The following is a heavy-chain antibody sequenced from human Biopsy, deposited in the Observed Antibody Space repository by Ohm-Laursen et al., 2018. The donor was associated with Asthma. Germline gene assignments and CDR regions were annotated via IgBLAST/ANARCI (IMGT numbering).Heavy chain of an antibody. CDR2: IWYDGRKK. Sequence: SLRLSCTASGITFSTYGMHWVRQAPGKGLEWVSFIWYDGRKKTYADSVKGRFTISRDNSKNTLYLQMNNLRAEDTAVYYCARKIAARGGMGVWGQGTTVTVSS. CDR3: ARKIAARGGMGV. D-gene: IGHD6-6*01. CDR1: GITFSTYG. V-gene: IGHV3-33*01. J-gene: IGHJ6*02.